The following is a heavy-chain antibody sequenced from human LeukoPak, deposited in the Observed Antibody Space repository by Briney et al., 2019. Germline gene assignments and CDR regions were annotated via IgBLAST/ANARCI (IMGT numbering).Heavy chain of an antibody. V-gene: IGHV3-23*01. D-gene: IGHD3-16*01. Sequence: GGSLRLSCAASGFTFSTYAMSWVRQASGKGLEWVSTISSSGDSTYYADSVKGRFTIPRDNSKNTLYLQMNSLRAEDTAVYYCAKATMITTTYYPSPLDYWGQGTLVTVSS. CDR2: ISSSGDST. CDR3: AKATMITTTYYPSPLDY. CDR1: GFTFSTYA. J-gene: IGHJ4*02.